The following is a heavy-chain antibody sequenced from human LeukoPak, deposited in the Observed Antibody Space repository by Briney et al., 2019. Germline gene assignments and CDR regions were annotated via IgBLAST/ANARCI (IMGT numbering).Heavy chain of an antibody. J-gene: IGHJ4*02. V-gene: IGHV4-59*01. CDR2: MYYSGST. D-gene: IGHD3-3*01. CDR1: GGSISGYY. CDR3: ASSARAFLEWPCFDY. Sequence: TSETLSLTCTVSGGSISGYYWSWIRQPPGKGLEWIGYMYYSGSTNYNPSLKSRVTISVDTSKNQFSLKLSSVTAADTAVYYCASSARAFLEWPCFDYWGQGTLVTVSS.